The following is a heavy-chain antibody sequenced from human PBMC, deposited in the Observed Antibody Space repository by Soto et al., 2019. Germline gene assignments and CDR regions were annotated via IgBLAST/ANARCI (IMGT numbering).Heavy chain of an antibody. CDR1: GGSISSYY. CDR3: ASSFYSGSGSSTYYFDY. Sequence: QVQLQESGPGLMKPSETLSLTCTVSGGSISSYYWSWIRQPPGKGLEWIGYIYYSGSTNYNPSLKSRVTISLDTSKNQFSLKLSSVTAADTAVYYCASSFYSGSGSSTYYFDYWGQGTLVTVSS. D-gene: IGHD3-10*01. J-gene: IGHJ4*02. CDR2: IYYSGST. V-gene: IGHV4-59*01.